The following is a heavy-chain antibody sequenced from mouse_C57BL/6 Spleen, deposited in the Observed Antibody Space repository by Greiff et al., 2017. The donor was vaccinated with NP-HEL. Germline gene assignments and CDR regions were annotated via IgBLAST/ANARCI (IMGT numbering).Heavy chain of an antibody. D-gene: IGHD2-4*01. CDR3: ARELRPPFDY. CDR2: ISSGGSYT. J-gene: IGHJ2*01. Sequence: EVKLMESGGDLVKPGGSLKLSCAASGFTFSSYGMSWVRQTPDKRLEWVATISSGGSYTYYPDSVKGRFTISRDNAKNTLYLQMSSLKSEDTAMYYCARELRPPFDYWGQGTTLTVSS. CDR1: GFTFSSYG. V-gene: IGHV5-6*01.